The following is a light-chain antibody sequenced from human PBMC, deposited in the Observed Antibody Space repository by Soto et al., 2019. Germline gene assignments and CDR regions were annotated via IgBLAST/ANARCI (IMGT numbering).Light chain of an antibody. Sequence: QSVLTQPPSVSGAPGQRDTISCTGSSSNIGAGYDVHWYQQLPGTAPKLLIYGNSNRPSGVPDRFSGSKSGTSASLAITGLQAEDEADYYCQSYDSSLSGSKFGGGTKLTVL. CDR1: SSNIGAGYD. V-gene: IGLV1-40*01. CDR2: GNS. CDR3: QSYDSSLSGSK. J-gene: IGLJ2*01.